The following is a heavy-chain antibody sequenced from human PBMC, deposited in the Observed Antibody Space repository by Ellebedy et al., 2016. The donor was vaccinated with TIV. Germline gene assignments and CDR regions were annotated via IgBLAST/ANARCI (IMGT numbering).Heavy chain of an antibody. CDR2: ISSSGSTI. CDR3: AREGLEDSALEITMVRGVIDY. D-gene: IGHD3-10*01. J-gene: IGHJ4*02. CDR1: GLTFSSYE. Sequence: PGGSLRLSCAASGLTFSSYEMNWVRQAPGKGLEWVSYISSSGSTIYYADSVKGRFTISSDNAKNSLDLQMNSLRAEDTAVYYCAREGLEDSALEITMVRGVIDYWGQGTLVTVSS. V-gene: IGHV3-48*03.